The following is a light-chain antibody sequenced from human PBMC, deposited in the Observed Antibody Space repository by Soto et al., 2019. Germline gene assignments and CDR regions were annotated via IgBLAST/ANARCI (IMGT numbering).Light chain of an antibody. CDR3: SSYTSSSTRRYV. CDR1: SSDVGGYNY. CDR2: DVS. V-gene: IGLV2-14*01. Sequence: QSALTQPASVSGSPGQSITISCTGTSSDVGGYNYVSWYQQHPGKAPKLMIYDVSNRPSGVSNPFSGSKSGNTASLTISGLQAEYEADYYGSSYTSSSTRRYVFGTGTKLTVL. J-gene: IGLJ1*01.